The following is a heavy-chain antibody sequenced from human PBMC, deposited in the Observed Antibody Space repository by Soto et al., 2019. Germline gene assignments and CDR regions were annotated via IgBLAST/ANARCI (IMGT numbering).Heavy chain of an antibody. Sequence: EVQLVESGGGLVQPGGSLRLSCAASGFTFSDHYMDWVRRPQGKGLEWVGRSRNKANSYSTEYAASVKGRFTISRDESKNSLYLQMNSLKTEDTAVYYCARFSGSYTRGLDYWGQGTLVTVSS. CDR3: ARFSGSYTRGLDY. V-gene: IGHV3-72*01. D-gene: IGHD1-26*01. CDR2: SRNKANSYST. J-gene: IGHJ4*02. CDR1: GFTFSDHY.